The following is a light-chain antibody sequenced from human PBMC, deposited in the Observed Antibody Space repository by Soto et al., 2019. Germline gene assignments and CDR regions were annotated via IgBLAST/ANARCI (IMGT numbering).Light chain of an antibody. Sequence: QPVLTQPPSVSGAPGQRVTISCTGSSSNIGAGYDVHWYQQLPGTAPKLFIYGNSNRPSGVPDRFSGSKSGTSASLAITGLQAEDEADYYCQSYDSSLSGSHVVFGGGTKLTVL. J-gene: IGLJ2*01. CDR1: SSNIGAGYD. CDR3: QSYDSSLSGSHVV. V-gene: IGLV1-40*01. CDR2: GNS.